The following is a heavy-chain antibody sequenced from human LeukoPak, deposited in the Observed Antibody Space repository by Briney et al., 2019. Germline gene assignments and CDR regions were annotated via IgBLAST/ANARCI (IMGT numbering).Heavy chain of an antibody. J-gene: IGHJ5*02. Sequence: KPSETLSLTCTVSGGSISSYYWSWIRQLPGKGLEWIGYIYYSGSTNYNPSLKSRVTISVDTSKNQFSLKLSSVTAADTAVYYCARVGGYCSSTSCYNWFDPWGQGTLVTVSS. CDR1: GGSISSYY. CDR3: ARVGGYCSSTSCYNWFDP. CDR2: IYYSGST. V-gene: IGHV4-59*01. D-gene: IGHD2-2*01.